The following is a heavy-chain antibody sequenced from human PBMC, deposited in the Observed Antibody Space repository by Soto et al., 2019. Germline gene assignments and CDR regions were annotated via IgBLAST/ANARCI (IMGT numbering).Heavy chain of an antibody. CDR3: ASTTHCSGGSCYRPFDY. V-gene: IGHV3-30-3*01. CDR1: GLTFSSYP. CDR2: ISDDESSK. D-gene: IGHD2-15*01. J-gene: IGHJ4*02. Sequence: GGSLRLSCAASGLTFSSYPMHWVRQAPGKGLEWLAVISDDESSKDYADSVKGRFTISRDNSKNTLYLQMNSLRTEDTAISYCASTTHCSGGSCYRPFDYWGQGTLVTVSS.